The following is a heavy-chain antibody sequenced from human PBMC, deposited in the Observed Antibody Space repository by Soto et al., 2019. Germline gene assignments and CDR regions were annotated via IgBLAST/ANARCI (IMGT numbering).Heavy chain of an antibody. CDR1: GFTFTSYW. D-gene: IGHD2-2*01. Sequence: PGESLKISCKGSGFTFTSYWIAWVRQMPGKGLEWMGIIYPGDSDSSYSPSFQGQVTISADKSINTAYLHWSSLKASDTAIYYCAKHEGYCSTTTCPNFDYWGQGTLVTVSS. V-gene: IGHV5-51*01. CDR3: AKHEGYCSTTTCPNFDY. CDR2: IYPGDSDS. J-gene: IGHJ4*02.